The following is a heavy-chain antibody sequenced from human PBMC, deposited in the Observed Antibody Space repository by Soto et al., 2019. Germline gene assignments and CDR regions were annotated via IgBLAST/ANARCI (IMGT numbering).Heavy chain of an antibody. V-gene: IGHV3-30*18. CDR3: EKDPKATGTHY. CDR2: ITYDGGNK. D-gene: IGHD1-1*01. CDR1: GFTINTYG. J-gene: IGHJ4*02. Sequence: GGSLRLSCAASGFTINTYGMHWVRQAPGKGLEWVSVITYDGGNKYYADSVKGRFSISRDNSRNTLYLQMYSLRAEDTAVYYCEKDPKATGTHYWGRGTLVTVSS.